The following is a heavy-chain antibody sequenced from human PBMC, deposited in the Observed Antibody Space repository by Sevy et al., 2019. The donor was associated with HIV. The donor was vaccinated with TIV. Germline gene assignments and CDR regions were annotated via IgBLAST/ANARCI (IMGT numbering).Heavy chain of an antibody. CDR3: ARGGYSVSDAFDI. CDR2: IYYSGST. D-gene: IGHD3-22*01. CDR1: GGSISSGGYY. Sequence: SETLSLTCTVSGGSISSGGYYWSWIRQHPGKGLEWIGYIYYSGSTYYNPSLKSRVTISVDTSKNQFSLKLSSVTAAETAVYYCARGGYSVSDAFDIWGQGTMVTVSS. J-gene: IGHJ3*02. V-gene: IGHV4-31*03.